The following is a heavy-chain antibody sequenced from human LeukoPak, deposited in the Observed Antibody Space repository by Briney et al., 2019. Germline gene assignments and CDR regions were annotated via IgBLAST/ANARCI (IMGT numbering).Heavy chain of an antibody. D-gene: IGHD4-17*01. CDR2: ISSSSSYI. J-gene: IGHJ4*02. CDR1: GFTFSSYS. V-gene: IGHV3-21*04. Sequence: GGSLRLSCAASGFTFSSYSMNWVRQAPGKGLEWVSSISSSSSYIYYADSVKGRFTISRDNAKNSLYLQMNSLRAEDTALYYCAKDMGGDYETTSLDYWGQGTLVTVSS. CDR3: AKDMGGDYETTSLDY.